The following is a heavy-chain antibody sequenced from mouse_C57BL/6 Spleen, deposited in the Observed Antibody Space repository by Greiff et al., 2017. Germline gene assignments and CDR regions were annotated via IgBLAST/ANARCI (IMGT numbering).Heavy chain of an antibody. D-gene: IGHD2-5*01. CDR1: GYTFTTYP. CDR3: ARSSNYGLRYFDV. Sequence: VQLQQSGAELVKPGASVKMSCKASGYTFTTYPLEWMKQNHGKSLEWIGNFHPYNDDTKYNEKFKGKATLTVEQSSSTVYLELSRLTSDDSAVYYCARSSNYGLRYFDVWGTGTTVTVSA. J-gene: IGHJ1*03. CDR2: FHPYNDDT. V-gene: IGHV1-47*01.